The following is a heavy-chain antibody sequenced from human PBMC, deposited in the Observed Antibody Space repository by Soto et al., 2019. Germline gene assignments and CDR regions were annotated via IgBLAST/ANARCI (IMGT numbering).Heavy chain of an antibody. V-gene: IGHV3-30-3*01. Sequence: GSLRLSCAASGFTFSSYAMHWVRQAPGKGLEWVAVISYDGSNKYYADSVKGRFTISRDNSKNTLYLQMNSLRAEDTAVYYCARVPVVGVDGDPTGYFQHWGQGTLVTVSS. CDR3: ARVPVVGVDGDPTGYFQH. D-gene: IGHD4-17*01. J-gene: IGHJ1*01. CDR2: ISYDGSNK. CDR1: GFTFSSYA.